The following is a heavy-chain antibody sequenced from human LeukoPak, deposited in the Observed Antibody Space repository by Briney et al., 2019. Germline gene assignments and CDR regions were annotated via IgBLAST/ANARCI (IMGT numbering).Heavy chain of an antibody. CDR2: IYPCDSDT. CDR3: ARRGRGYDSSGYYLNWFDP. J-gene: IGHJ5*02. V-gene: IGHV5-51*01. Sequence: GESLKISCKGSGYSFTSYWIGWVRQMPGKGLEWMGIIYPCDSDTRYSPSFQGQVTISADKSISTAYLQWSSLKASDTAMYYCARRGRGYDSSGYYLNWFDPWGQGTLVTVSS. D-gene: IGHD3-22*01. CDR1: GYSFTSYW.